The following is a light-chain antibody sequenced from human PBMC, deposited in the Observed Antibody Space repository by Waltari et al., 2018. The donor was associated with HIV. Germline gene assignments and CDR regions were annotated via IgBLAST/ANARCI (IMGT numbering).Light chain of an antibody. CDR2: DVS. CDR3: CSYAGTYTFVV. J-gene: IGLJ2*01. V-gene: IGLV2-11*01. Sequence: SALTPPRPLSGSPGQSVTISCTGTSSDVGSYNYVSLYQHPPGKAPNPILYDVSERPSVVPDRFSGSKSGNTASLTISGLQAEDEADYYCCSYAGTYTFVVFGGGTKLTVL. CDR1: SSDVGSYNY.